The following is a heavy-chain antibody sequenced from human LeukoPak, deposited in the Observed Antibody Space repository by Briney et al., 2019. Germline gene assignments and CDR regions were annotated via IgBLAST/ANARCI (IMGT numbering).Heavy chain of an antibody. J-gene: IGHJ6*02. CDR3: ASTGTAYYYGMDV. D-gene: IGHD1-14*01. CDR1: GGSISSGGYY. CDR2: IYYSGST. V-gene: IGHV4-31*03. Sequence: SRTLSLTCTVSGGSISSGGYYWSWIRQHPGKGLEWIGYIYYSGSTYYNPSLKSRVTISVDTSKNQFSLKLSSVTAADTAVYYCASTGTAYYYGMDVWGQGTTATVSS.